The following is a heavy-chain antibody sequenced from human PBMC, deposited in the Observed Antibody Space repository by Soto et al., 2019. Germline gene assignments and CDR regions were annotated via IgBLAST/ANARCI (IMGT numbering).Heavy chain of an antibody. Sequence: PSETLSLTCTVSGGSISNYYWSWVRQPPGKGLEWMGYIYDSGRTNYNPSLKNRVTISVDTSKNQFSLRLTTVTAADTAVYYCARRWGRSFDCWGQGSLVTVSS. CDR1: GGSISNYY. V-gene: IGHV4-59*08. D-gene: IGHD2-15*01. J-gene: IGHJ4*02. CDR3: ARRWGRSFDC. CDR2: IYDSGRT.